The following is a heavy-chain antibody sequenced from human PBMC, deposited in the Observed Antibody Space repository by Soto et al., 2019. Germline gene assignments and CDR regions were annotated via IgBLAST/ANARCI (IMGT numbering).Heavy chain of an antibody. J-gene: IGHJ5*02. CDR2: ITHSGST. V-gene: IGHV4-34*01. CDR3: ARGEPRFMEWLLLSEYFDP. D-gene: IGHD3-3*01. Sequence: QVQLQQWGAGLLKPSETLSLTCAVYGGSFSSYYWSWIRQPPGKGLEWIGVITHSGSTNYDPSLQSRVTISFDTSKNQVSLTLSSVTAADTAVYYCARGEPRFMEWLLLSEYFDPWGQGTLVTVSS. CDR1: GGSFSSYY.